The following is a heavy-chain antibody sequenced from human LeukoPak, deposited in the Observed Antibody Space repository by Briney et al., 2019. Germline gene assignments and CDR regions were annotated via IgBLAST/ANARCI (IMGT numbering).Heavy chain of an antibody. CDR1: GYTFTSYG. CDR3: ARDLVYSSHYYYGMDV. V-gene: IGHV1-18*01. Sequence: ASVKVSCKASGYTFTSYGISWVRQAPGQGLEWMGWISAYNGNTNYAQKLQGRVTMTTDTSTSTAYMELRSLRSDDTAVYYCARDLVYSSHYYYGMDVWGQGTTVTVSS. D-gene: IGHD3-22*01. CDR2: ISAYNGNT. J-gene: IGHJ6*02.